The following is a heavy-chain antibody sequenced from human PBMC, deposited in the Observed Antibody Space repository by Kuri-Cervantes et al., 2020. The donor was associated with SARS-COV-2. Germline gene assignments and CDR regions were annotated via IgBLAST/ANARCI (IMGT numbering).Heavy chain of an antibody. Sequence: SVKVSCKASGGTFSSYAISWVRQAPGQGLEWMGGIIPIFCTANYAQKFQGRVTITADESTSTAYMELSSLRSEDTAVYYCARGVEYYDYVWGSYRSWYFDYWGQGTLVTVSS. CDR1: GGTFSSYA. J-gene: IGHJ4*02. D-gene: IGHD3-16*02. CDR2: IIPIFCTA. V-gene: IGHV1-69*13. CDR3: ARGVEYYDYVWGSYRSWYFDY.